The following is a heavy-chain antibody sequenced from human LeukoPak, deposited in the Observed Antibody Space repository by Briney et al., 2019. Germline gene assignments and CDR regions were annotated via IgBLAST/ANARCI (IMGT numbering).Heavy chain of an antibody. Sequence: ASVKVSCKASGGTFSSYAISWVRQAPGQGLEWMGGIIPIFGTANYAQKFQGRVTITADESTSTAYMELSSPRSEDTAVYYCARGRVGATTLPNYWGQGTLVTVSS. CDR2: IIPIFGTA. D-gene: IGHD1-26*01. CDR1: GGTFSSYA. J-gene: IGHJ4*02. CDR3: ARGRVGATTLPNY. V-gene: IGHV1-69*13.